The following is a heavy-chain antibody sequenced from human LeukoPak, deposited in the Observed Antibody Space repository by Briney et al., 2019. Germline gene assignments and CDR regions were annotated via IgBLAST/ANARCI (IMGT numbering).Heavy chain of an antibody. CDR2: ISGSGGST. Sequence: GGSLRLSCAASGFTLSSYAMSWVRQAPGKGLEWVSAISGSGGSTYYADSVKGRFTISRDNCKNTLYLQMNSLRAEDTAVYYCAKNYYDRLYYFDYWGQGTLVTVSS. CDR3: AKNYYDRLYYFDY. CDR1: GFTLSSYA. D-gene: IGHD3-22*01. V-gene: IGHV3-23*01. J-gene: IGHJ4*02.